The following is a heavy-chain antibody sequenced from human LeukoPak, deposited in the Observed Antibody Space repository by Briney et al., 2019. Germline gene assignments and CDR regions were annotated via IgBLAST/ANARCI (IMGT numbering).Heavy chain of an antibody. CDR3: ARGGDYYDSSGYHYAAAH. CDR2: INPDVGST. J-gene: IGHJ4*02. D-gene: IGHD3-22*01. CDR1: GYTFTSYY. Sequence: GASVKVSCKASGYTFTSYYIYWVRQAPGQGLEWMGIINPDVGSTTYAQKFQGRVTMTRDTSTTTVYMELSSPRSEDTAVYYCARGGDYYDSSGYHYAAAHWGQGTLVTVSS. V-gene: IGHV1-46*01.